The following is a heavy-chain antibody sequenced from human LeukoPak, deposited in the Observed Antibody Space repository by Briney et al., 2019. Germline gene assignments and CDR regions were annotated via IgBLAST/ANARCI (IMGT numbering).Heavy chain of an antibody. J-gene: IGHJ4*02. Sequence: PGGSLRLSCAASGFTFSSYSMNWVRQAPGKGLEWVSSISSSSSYIYYADSVKGRFTISRDNAKNSLYLQMNSLRAEDTAVYYFARDHMVRGVTALYYFDYWGQGTLVTVSS. CDR3: ARDHMVRGVTALYYFDY. CDR1: GFTFSSYS. V-gene: IGHV3-21*01. D-gene: IGHD3-10*01. CDR2: ISSSSSYI.